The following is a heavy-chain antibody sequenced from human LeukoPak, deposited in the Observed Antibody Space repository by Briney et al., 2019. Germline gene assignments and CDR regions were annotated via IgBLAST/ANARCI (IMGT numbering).Heavy chain of an antibody. V-gene: IGHV4-38-2*02. CDR2: IYHSGST. Sequence: ETLSLTCTVSGGSISSGYYWGWIRPPPGKGLEWIGSIYHSGSTYYNPSLKSRVTISVDTSKNQFSLKLSSVTAADTAVYYCARAAYGSGSYYIFDYWGQGTLVTVSS. D-gene: IGHD3-10*01. CDR3: ARAAYGSGSYYIFDY. J-gene: IGHJ4*02. CDR1: GGSISSGYY.